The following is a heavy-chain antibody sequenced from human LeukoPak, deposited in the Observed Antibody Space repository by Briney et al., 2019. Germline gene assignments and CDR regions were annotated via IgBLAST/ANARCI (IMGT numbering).Heavy chain of an antibody. CDR3: AREHYFYYMDG. V-gene: IGHV3-74*01. J-gene: IGHJ6*03. CDR2: INSDGSST. Sequence: GGSLRLSCAASGLTFGSYWMHWVRQAPGKGLVWVSRINSDGSSTSYADSVKGRFTISRDNAKNTLYLQMNSLRAEDTAVYYCAREHYFYYMDGWGKGTTVTVSS. CDR1: GLTFGSYW.